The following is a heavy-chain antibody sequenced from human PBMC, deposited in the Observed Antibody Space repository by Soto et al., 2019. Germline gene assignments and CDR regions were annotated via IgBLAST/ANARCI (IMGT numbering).Heavy chain of an antibody. CDR1: GFSFSIHD. CDR2: IDNGGTT. V-gene: IGHV3-23*01. CDR3: AKERVGGHHWFDP. Sequence: GGSLRLSCAASGFSFSIHDMTWVRQAPGKGLEWVSTIDNGGTTFYADSVKGRFTISRDNSKNTLYLQMNGLKVEDTAVYYCAKERVGGHHWFDPWGQGALVTVSS. J-gene: IGHJ5*01. D-gene: IGHD6-19*01.